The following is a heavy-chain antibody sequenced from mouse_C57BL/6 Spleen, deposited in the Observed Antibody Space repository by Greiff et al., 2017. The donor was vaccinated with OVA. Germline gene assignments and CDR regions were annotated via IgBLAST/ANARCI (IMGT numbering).Heavy chain of an antibody. CDR3: ARPHYYGSSYGFAY. CDR2: IDPSDSYT. J-gene: IGHJ3*01. V-gene: IGHV1-69*01. CDR1: GYTFTSYW. Sequence: QVQLQQPGAELVMPGASVKLSCKASGYTFTSYWMHWVKQRPGQGLEWIGEIDPSDSYTNYNHKFKGKSTLTVDKSSSTAYMQLSSLTSEDSAVYYCARPHYYGSSYGFAYWGQGTLVTVSA. D-gene: IGHD1-1*01.